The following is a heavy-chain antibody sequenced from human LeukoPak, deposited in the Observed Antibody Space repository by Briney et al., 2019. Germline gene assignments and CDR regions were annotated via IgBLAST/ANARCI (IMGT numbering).Heavy chain of an antibody. CDR2: IGNGGHII. Sequence: PGGSLRLSCVASEFTFTTYSMNWVRQAPGKGLEWVSYIGNGGHIIYYADSVKGRFTISRDDAQNSLYLQLNRLRPEDTAVYYCASDLFKQALDDGGQGTLVTVSS. CDR1: EFTFTTYS. V-gene: IGHV3-48*01. CDR3: ASDLFKQALDD. J-gene: IGHJ4*02.